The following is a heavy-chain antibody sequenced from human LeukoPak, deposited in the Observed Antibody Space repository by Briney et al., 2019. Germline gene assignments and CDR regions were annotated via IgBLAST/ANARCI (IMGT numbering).Heavy chain of an antibody. Sequence: ASVKVSCKASGYTFTSYYMHWVRQAPGQGLEWMGIINPSGGSTSYAQKFQGRVTMTRDTSTSTVYMELSSLRSEDTAVYYCARVRDWLPYYYYMDVWGKGTTVTISS. D-gene: IGHD3/OR15-3a*01. V-gene: IGHV1-46*01. CDR2: INPSGGST. J-gene: IGHJ6*03. CDR1: GYTFTSYY. CDR3: ARVRDWLPYYYYMDV.